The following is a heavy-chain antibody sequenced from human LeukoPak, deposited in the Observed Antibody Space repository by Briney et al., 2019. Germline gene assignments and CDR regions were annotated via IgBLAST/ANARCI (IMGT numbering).Heavy chain of an antibody. CDR3: AELGITMIGGV. CDR1: GFTFDDYG. D-gene: IGHD3-10*02. CDR2: ISWNGDST. J-gene: IGHJ6*04. V-gene: IGHV3-20*04. Sequence: RPGGSLRLSCAASGFTFDDYGMNWVRQAPGKGLEWVSGISWNGDSTGYGDSVKGRFTISRDNAKNSLYLQMNSLRAEDTAVYYCAELGITMIGGVWGKGTTVTISS.